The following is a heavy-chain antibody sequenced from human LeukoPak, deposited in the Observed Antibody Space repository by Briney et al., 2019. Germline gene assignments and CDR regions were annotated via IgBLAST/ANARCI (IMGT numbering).Heavy chain of an antibody. CDR2: ISAYNGNT. D-gene: IGHD3-22*01. CDR1: GYTFTSYD. V-gene: IGHV1-18*01. CDR3: AREHYYDSSGYYPDRGGTDY. Sequence: ASVKVSCKASGYTFTSYDINWVRQATGQGLEWMGWISAYNGNTNYAQKLQGRVTMTTDTSTSTAYMELRSLRSDDTAVYYCAREHYYDSSGYYPDRGGTDYWGQGTLVTVSS. J-gene: IGHJ4*02.